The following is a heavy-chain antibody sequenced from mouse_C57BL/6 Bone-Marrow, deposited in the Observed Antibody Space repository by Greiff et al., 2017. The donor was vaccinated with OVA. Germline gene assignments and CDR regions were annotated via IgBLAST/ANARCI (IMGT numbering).Heavy chain of an antibody. CDR1: GYTFTSYW. Sequence: QVQLQQPGAELVRPGSSVKLSCKASGYTFTSYWMPWVKQRPIQGLEWIGNIDPSDSETHYNQKFKDKATLTVDKSSSTAYMQLSSLTSEDSAVYYCASHDGYNYAMDYWGQGTSVTVSS. D-gene: IGHD2-3*01. J-gene: IGHJ4*01. CDR2: IDPSDSET. V-gene: IGHV1-52*01. CDR3: ASHDGYNYAMDY.